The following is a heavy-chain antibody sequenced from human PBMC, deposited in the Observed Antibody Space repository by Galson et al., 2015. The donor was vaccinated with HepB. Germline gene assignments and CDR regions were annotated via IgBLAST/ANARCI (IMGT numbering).Heavy chain of an antibody. Sequence: SLRLSCAASGFTFSSYWMHWVRQAPGKGLVWVSRINSDGSSTSYADSVKGRFTISRDNAKNTLYLQMNSLRAEDTAVYYCARVLSLAVAVAAGLDGMDVWGQGTTVTVSS. V-gene: IGHV3-74*01. CDR1: GFTFSSYW. CDR3: ARVLSLAVAVAAGLDGMDV. J-gene: IGHJ6*02. D-gene: IGHD6-19*01. CDR2: INSDGSST.